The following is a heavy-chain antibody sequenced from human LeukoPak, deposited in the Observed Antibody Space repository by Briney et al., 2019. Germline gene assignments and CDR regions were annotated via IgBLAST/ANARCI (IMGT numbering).Heavy chain of an antibody. V-gene: IGHV4-59*01. Sequence: PSETLSLTCTVSGGSISSYYWSWIRQPPGKGLEWIGYIYYSGSTNYNPSLNSRVTISVDTSKNQFSLKLSSATAADTAVYYCARGPSKARLFDYWGQGTLVTVSS. CDR2: IYYSGST. CDR1: GGSISSYY. CDR3: ARGPSKARLFDY. J-gene: IGHJ4*02.